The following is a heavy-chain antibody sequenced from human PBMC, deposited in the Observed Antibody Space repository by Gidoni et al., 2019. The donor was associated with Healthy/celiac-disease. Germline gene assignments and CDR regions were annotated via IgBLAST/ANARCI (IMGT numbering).Heavy chain of an antibody. Sequence: VQLVQSGAAVKKPRSSVQVSCKASGGTFRSYAISWVRQAPGQGLEWMRGIIPIFGTANYAQKFQGRVTITADKSTSTAYMELSSLRSEDTAVYYCARYGVAVAADYYFDYWGQGTLVTVSS. CDR3: ARYGVAVAADYYFDY. D-gene: IGHD6-19*01. V-gene: IGHV1-69*14. CDR1: GGTFRSYA. J-gene: IGHJ4*02. CDR2: IIPIFGTA.